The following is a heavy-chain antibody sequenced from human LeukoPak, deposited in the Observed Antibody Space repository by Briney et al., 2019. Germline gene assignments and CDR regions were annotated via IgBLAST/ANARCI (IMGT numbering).Heavy chain of an antibody. CDR1: GFTFNSYA. Sequence: GGSLRLSCAASGFTFNSYAMTWVRQAPGKGLEWVPSISGRGDDTYSADSVKGRFTISRDSSKNTLYLQMNSLRAEDTAVYYCAKGQSRDDFWSGYLPHFDYWGRGTLVTVFS. CDR3: AKGQSRDDFWSGYLPHFDY. CDR2: ISGRGDDT. D-gene: IGHD3-3*01. J-gene: IGHJ4*02. V-gene: IGHV3-23*01.